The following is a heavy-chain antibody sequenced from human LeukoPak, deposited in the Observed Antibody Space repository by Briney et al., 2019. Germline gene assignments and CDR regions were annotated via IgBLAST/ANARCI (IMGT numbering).Heavy chain of an antibody. J-gene: IGHJ4*02. CDR1: GFTFSSYG. V-gene: IGHV3-30*18. CDR3: AKLGGATPPFDY. Sequence: PGGSLRLSCAASGFTFSSYGMHWVRQAPGKGLEWVAVISYDGSNKYYADSVKGRFTISRDNSKNTLYLQMNSLRAEDTAVYYCAKLGGATPPFDYWGQGTLVTVSS. CDR2: ISYDGSNK. D-gene: IGHD1-26*01.